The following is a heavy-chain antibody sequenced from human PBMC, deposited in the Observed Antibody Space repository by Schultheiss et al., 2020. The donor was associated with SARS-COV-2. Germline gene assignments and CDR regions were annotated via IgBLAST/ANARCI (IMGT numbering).Heavy chain of an antibody. CDR3: ARGPRRLLWFGEGRNYFDY. CDR2: INSDGSRT. CDR1: GFSLSRYW. J-gene: IGHJ4*02. D-gene: IGHD3-10*01. V-gene: IGHV3-74*01. Sequence: GGSLRLSCAASGFSLSRYWMHWVRQAPGKGLVWVSRINSDGSRTNYADSVKGRFTSSRDNAKNTLYLQMNSLRAEDTAVYDCARGPRRLLWFGEGRNYFDYWGQGTLVTVSS.